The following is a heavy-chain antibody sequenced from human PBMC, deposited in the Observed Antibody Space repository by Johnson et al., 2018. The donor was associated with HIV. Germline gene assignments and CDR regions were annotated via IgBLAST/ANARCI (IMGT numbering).Heavy chain of an antibody. CDR2: ISYDGSKK. CDR3: AKADITDSYYDSTGYYYHDAFDI. J-gene: IGHJ3*02. V-gene: IGHV3-30*04. Sequence: QVQLVESGGGVVQPGRSLRLSCAASGFTFSSYAMYWVRQAPGQGLEWVAVISYDGSKKYYADTVTARFTLSRDNSKNTLYLHMSTLRAEDTAVYYCAKADITDSYYDSTGYYYHDAFDIWGQGTMVTVSS. D-gene: IGHD3-22*01. CDR1: GFTFSSYA.